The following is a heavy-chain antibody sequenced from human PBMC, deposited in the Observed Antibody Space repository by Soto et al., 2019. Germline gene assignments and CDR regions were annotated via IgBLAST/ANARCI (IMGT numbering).Heavy chain of an antibody. CDR2: TNCMYKWYN. J-gene: IGHJ6*02. V-gene: IGHV6-1*01. CDR1: GDTLSSNSAA. D-gene: IGHD3-9*01. Sequence: SQTLSLTCALSGDTLSSNSAASNWSRQSPSRGLGWLGRTNCMYKWYNDYAVSVKSRITINPDTSKNQFSLQMNSVTPEDTAVYYCARRRTLRYFDWLLVSVGMDVWGQGTTVTVSS. CDR3: ARRRTLRYFDWLLVSVGMDV.